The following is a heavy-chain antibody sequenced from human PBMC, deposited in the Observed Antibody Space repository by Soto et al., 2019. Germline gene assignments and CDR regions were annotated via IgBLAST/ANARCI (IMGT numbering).Heavy chain of an antibody. CDR3: AREGALLFCGNFDYYSTIDF. Sequence: PSETLSLTCTVSGGSISSGDYYWSWIRQPPGKGLEWIGYIYYRSDTSYNPSLKQPDTISVDTSKNQFCLKLHSGTAAESAFYYCAREGALLFCGNFDYYSTIDFWSQGTTVTGSS. D-gene: IGHD2-21*02. CDR2: IYYRSDT. CDR1: GGSISSGDYY. J-gene: IGHJ6*02. V-gene: IGHV4-30-4*08.